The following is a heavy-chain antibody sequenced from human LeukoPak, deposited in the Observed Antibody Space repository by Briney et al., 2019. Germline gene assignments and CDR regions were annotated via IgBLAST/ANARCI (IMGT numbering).Heavy chain of an antibody. D-gene: IGHD4-11*01. CDR1: GGTFSSYA. CDR3: ARNDYSPNYYYYGMDV. CDR2: IIPIFGTA. V-gene: IGHV1-69*13. Sequence: ASVKVSCTASGGTFSSYAISWVRQAPGQGLEWMGGIIPIFGTANYAQKFQGRVTITADESTSTAYMELSSLRSEDTAVYYCARNDYSPNYYYYGMDVWGQGTTVTVSS. J-gene: IGHJ6*02.